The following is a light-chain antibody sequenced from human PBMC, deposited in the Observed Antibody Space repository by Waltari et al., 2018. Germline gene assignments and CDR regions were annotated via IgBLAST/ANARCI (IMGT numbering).Light chain of an antibody. CDR1: QSLLYSSNNKNY. CDR3: QQYSYIPRT. Sequence: DIVMTQSPDSLAVSLGERATLNCKSSQSLLYSSNNKNYLTWYQQKPGQPPKLLIYWASTRESGVPDRFSGSGSGTDFTLTISSLQAEDVAVYYCQQYSYIPRTFGQGTKVEIK. V-gene: IGKV4-1*01. CDR2: WAS. J-gene: IGKJ1*01.